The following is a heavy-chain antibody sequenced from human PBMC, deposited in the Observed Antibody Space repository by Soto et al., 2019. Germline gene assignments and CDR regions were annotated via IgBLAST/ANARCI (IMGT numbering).Heavy chain of an antibody. V-gene: IGHV4-34*01. CDR2: INHSGST. Sequence: QVQLQQWGAGLLKPSETLSLTCAVYGGSFSGYYWSWIRQPPGKGLEWIGEINHSGSTNYNPSLKSRVTISVDPSMNQFSLKLSSVTAADTAVYYCARGSGITMIVVVITTTHDAFDIWGQGTMVTVSS. CDR1: GGSFSGYY. D-gene: IGHD3-22*01. J-gene: IGHJ3*02. CDR3: ARGSGITMIVVVITTTHDAFDI.